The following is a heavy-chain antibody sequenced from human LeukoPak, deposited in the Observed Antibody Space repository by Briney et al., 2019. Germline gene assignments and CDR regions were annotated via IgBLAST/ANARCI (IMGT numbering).Heavy chain of an antibody. D-gene: IGHD1-20*01. CDR3: ARRSITGTTVDN. J-gene: IGHJ4*02. CDR1: GDSISSYY. CDR2: IYYSGST. Sequence: SETLSLTCTVSGDSISSYYWSWIRQPPGKGLEWIGYIYYSGSTNYNPSLKSRVTISVDTSKNQFSLKLSSLTAADTAVYYCARRSITGTTVDNWGQGTLVTVSS. V-gene: IGHV4-59*08.